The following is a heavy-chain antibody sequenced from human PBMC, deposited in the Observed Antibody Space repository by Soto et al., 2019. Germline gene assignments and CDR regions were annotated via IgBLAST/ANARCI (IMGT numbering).Heavy chain of an antibody. CDR3: ARVRRNDASDYYGMDV. D-gene: IGHD1-1*01. V-gene: IGHV3-48*02. CDR1: GFSFSTST. J-gene: IGHJ6*02. Sequence: ESGGGSAQPGGSLRLSCAASGFSFSTSTMNWVRQAPGTGLEWVSYISSGSTTIYYADSLKGRFTISRDNGKNSLYLQMNSLRDEDTAVYYCARVRRNDASDYYGMDVWGQGTTVTVSS. CDR2: ISSGSTTI.